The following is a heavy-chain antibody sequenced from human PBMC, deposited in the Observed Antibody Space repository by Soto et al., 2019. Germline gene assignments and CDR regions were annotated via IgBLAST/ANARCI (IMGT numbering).Heavy chain of an antibody. CDR3: AKGGSGNYLTYYYYYGMDV. J-gene: IGHJ6*02. CDR1: GFSLSNNG. D-gene: IGHD3-22*01. V-gene: IGHV3-30*18. CDR2: ISYDGNNK. Sequence: GGSLRLSCAASGFSLSNNGMHWVRQAPGKGPEWVAVISYDGNNKYYADSVKGRFTISRDNSKNTVYLEMNNLRAEDTAMYYCAKGGSGNYLTYYYYYGMDVWGQGTTVTVSS.